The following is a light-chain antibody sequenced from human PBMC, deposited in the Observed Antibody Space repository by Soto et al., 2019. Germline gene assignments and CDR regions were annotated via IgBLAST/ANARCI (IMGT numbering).Light chain of an antibody. CDR1: SSDVGGYNY. CDR3: SSYTGSSTPYV. V-gene: IGLV2-14*01. J-gene: IGLJ1*01. Sequence: QSALTQPASVSGSPGQSITISGTGTSSDVGGYNYVSWYQQHPGKAPKLMIYDVSNRPSGVSNRFSGSKSGNTASLTISGLQAEDEADYYCSSYTGSSTPYVFGTGTKLTVL. CDR2: DVS.